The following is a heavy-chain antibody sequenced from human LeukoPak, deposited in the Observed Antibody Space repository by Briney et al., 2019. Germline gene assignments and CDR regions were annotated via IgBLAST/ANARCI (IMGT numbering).Heavy chain of an antibody. Sequence: GGSLRLSCAVSGFTFSIYGMSWVRQAPGKGLEWVSAISDSGDSTYYADSVKGRFTISRDNSKNTLYLQMNSLRAEDTAVYYCAKDQGLYNDWGQGTLVTVSS. D-gene: IGHD1-14*01. CDR2: ISDSGDST. J-gene: IGHJ4*02. CDR1: GFTFSIYG. V-gene: IGHV3-23*01. CDR3: AKDQGLYND.